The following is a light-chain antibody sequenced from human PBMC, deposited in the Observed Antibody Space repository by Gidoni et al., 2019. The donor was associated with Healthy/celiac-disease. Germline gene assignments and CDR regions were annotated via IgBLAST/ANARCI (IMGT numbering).Light chain of an antibody. CDR1: QSVSSY. CDR3: QQRSNWPYT. CDR2: DAS. J-gene: IGKJ2*01. V-gene: IGKV3-11*01. Sequence: EIVSIQSPAPLSLSPGERATLSCRSSQSVSSYLAWYQQKPGQAPRLLIYDASNRATGIPARFSGSGSGTDFTLTISSLEPEDFAVYYCQQRSNWPYTFGQGTKLEIK.